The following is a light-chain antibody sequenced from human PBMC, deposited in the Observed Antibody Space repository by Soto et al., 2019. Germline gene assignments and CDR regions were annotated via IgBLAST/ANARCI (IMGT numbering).Light chain of an antibody. J-gene: IGKJ5*01. Sequence: EIVMTQSPATLSVSPGERATLSCRASQSVSSNLAWYQQKPGQAPRLLIHGASTRATGIPARFSGSGSGTEFTLTISSLQSEDFAVYYWQQYYKWSLITFGQGTRLEIK. CDR3: QQYYKWSLIT. CDR2: GAS. CDR1: QSVSSN. V-gene: IGKV3-15*01.